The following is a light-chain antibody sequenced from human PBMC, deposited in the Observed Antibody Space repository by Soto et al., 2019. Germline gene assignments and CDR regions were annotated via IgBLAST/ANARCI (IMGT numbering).Light chain of an antibody. CDR2: GAS. CDR3: QKYDSAPWT. Sequence: EIQMTQSRASLSASVGDRVSITCRATQGISNYLAWYQQKPGKVPKLLIYGASTLQSGVPSRLSGSGSGTDITLIINSLQPEDVATYYCQKYDSAPWTFGQGTKVEI. CDR1: QGISNY. J-gene: IGKJ1*01. V-gene: IGKV1-27*01.